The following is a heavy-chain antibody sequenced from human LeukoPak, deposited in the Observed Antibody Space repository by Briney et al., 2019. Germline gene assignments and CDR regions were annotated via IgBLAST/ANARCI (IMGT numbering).Heavy chain of an antibody. Sequence: GGSLRLSCAASGFTFSSYVMNWVRQAPGKGLEWVSVISGGGGSTYYADSVKGRFTISRDNSKNTLLLQMNSLRAEDTAVYYCARGYVSLGYFDYWGQGTLVTVSS. V-gene: IGHV3-23*01. CDR1: GFTFSSYV. CDR2: ISGGGGST. D-gene: IGHD2-15*01. CDR3: ARGYVSLGYFDY. J-gene: IGHJ4*02.